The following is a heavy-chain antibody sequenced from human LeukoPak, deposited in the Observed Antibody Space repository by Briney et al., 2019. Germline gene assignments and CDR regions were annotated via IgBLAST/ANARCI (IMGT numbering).Heavy chain of an antibody. CDR1: GFTFSNFW. J-gene: IGHJ4*02. D-gene: IGHD5-12*01. V-gene: IGHV3-7*05. CDR3: ARDIGYHTFDY. CDR2: RKKYGSDK. Sequence: GWSLTLSCPASGFTFSNFWMAWLRQAGGKGLEWVTNRKKYGSDKKYVNAVKGRFTISRDNPKNPLYLQMNSLRAEDTAVYYCARDIGYHTFDYWGQGGLVTVSS.